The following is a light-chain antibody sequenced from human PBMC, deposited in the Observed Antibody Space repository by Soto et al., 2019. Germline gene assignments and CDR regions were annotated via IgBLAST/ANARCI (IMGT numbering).Light chain of an antibody. V-gene: IGKV2-28*01. CDR1: QSLLHSRGYNC. CDR3: MHCLQPPRT. CDR2: LGS. J-gene: IGKJ4*01. Sequence: DIVMTQSPLSLPVTPGEPASISCRSSQSLLHSRGYNCLYWYLQRPGQPPQLLIYLGSTRAHGAPDRFSGSGSGTGCTLRSSRVEGKDVGTYYCMHCLQPPRTFRGGTKVEIK.